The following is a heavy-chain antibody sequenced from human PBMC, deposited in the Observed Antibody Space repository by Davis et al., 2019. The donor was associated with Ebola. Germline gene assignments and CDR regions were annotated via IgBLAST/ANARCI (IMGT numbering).Heavy chain of an antibody. CDR2: ISSSSSYI. CDR3: ARGGTMVRGAPLH. D-gene: IGHD3-10*01. V-gene: IGHV3-21*01. Sequence: PGGSMRLSCAASGFTYSSYSMNWVRKAQGKGLEWVSSISSSSSYIYYADSVKGRFTISRDNAKNSLYLQMNSLRAEDTAVYYCARGGTMVRGAPLHWCQGTLVTVSS. J-gene: IGHJ4*02. CDR1: GFTYSSYS.